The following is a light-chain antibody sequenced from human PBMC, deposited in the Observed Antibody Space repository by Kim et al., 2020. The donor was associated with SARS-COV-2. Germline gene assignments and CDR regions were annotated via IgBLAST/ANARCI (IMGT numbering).Light chain of an antibody. V-gene: IGKV1-33*01. CDR2: DAS. CDR3: QQYENLPYT. Sequence: YASVGDRVTITCQASQDISYYLIWYKQKPGKAPQLLIYDASSLETGVPSRFSGSGSGTDFTFTISSLQPEDIATYYCQQYENLPYTFGQGTKLEI. J-gene: IGKJ2*01. CDR1: QDISYY.